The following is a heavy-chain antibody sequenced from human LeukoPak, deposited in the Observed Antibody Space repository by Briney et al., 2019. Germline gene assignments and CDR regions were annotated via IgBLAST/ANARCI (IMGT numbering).Heavy chain of an antibody. CDR1: GYTFTSYG. CDR2: ISAYNGNT. J-gene: IGHJ4*02. CDR3: ARIGYCSGGSCYNQDYFDY. Sequence: GASVKVSCKASGYTFTSYGISWVRQAPGQGLEWMGWISAYNGNTNYAQKLQGRVTMTTDTSTSTAYMELSSLRSEDTAVYYCARIGYCSGGSCYNQDYFDYWGQGTLVTVSS. D-gene: IGHD2-15*01. V-gene: IGHV1-18*01.